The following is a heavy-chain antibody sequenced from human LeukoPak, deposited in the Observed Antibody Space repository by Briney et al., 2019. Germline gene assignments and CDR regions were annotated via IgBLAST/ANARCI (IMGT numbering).Heavy chain of an antibody. V-gene: IGHV3-48*03. J-gene: IGHJ6*03. CDR3: ARSLSVVVAATPEGYYYMDV. D-gene: IGHD2-15*01. CDR2: IGPSGSNI. CDR1: GFTFSSYE. Sequence: GGSLRLSCAASGFTFSSYEMNWVRQAPGKGLEWVSYIGPSGSNIYYADSVKGRFTISRDNAKDSLYLQMNSLRAEDTAVYYYARSLSVVVAATPEGYYYMDVWGKGTTVTVSS.